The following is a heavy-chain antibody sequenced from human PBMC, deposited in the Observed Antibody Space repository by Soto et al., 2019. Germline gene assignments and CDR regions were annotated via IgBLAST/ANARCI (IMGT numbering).Heavy chain of an antibody. Sequence: GGSLRLSCAASGFTFISYGMHWVRQAPGKGLEWVAVISYDGSNKYYADSVKGRFTISRDNSKNTLYLQMNSLRAEGTAVYYCAKDLEGYYCSGGSCYRDGMDVWGQGTTVTVSS. CDR3: AKDLEGYYCSGGSCYRDGMDV. CDR1: GFTFISYG. D-gene: IGHD2-15*01. V-gene: IGHV3-30*18. CDR2: ISYDGSNK. J-gene: IGHJ6*02.